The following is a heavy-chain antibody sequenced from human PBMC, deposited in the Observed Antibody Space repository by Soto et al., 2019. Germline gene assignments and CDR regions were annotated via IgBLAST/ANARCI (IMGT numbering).Heavy chain of an antibody. CDR3: ARGRYYYDSSGYYYDAFDI. Sequence: ASVKVSCKASGYTFTGYYMHWVRQAPGQGLEWMGWINPNSGGPNYAQKFQGWVTMTRDTSISTAYMELSRLRSDDTAVYYCARGRYYYDSSGYYYDAFDIWGQGTMVTVAS. V-gene: IGHV1-2*04. J-gene: IGHJ3*02. CDR2: INPNSGGP. D-gene: IGHD3-22*01. CDR1: GYTFTGYY.